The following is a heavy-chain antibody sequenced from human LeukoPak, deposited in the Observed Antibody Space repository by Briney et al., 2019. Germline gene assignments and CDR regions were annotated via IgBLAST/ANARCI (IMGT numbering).Heavy chain of an antibody. Sequence: GGSLRLSCAASGFTFSSYAMHWVRQAPGKGLEYVSAISSNGGSTYYANSVKGRFTISRDNSKNTLYLQMGSLRAEDMAVYYCARDCSSTSCSDVNAFDIWGQGTMVTVSS. CDR2: ISSNGGST. D-gene: IGHD2-2*01. CDR3: ARDCSSTSCSDVNAFDI. V-gene: IGHV3-64*01. CDR1: GFTFSSYA. J-gene: IGHJ3*02.